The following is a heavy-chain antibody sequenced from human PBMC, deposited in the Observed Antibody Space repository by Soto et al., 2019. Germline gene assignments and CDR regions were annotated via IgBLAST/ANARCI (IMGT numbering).Heavy chain of an antibody. J-gene: IGHJ3*01. D-gene: IGHD2-15*01. CDR1: GYTFTGYY. CDR3: ARGPLVVVVAATRGALFKL. Sequence: ASVKVSCKASGYTFTGYYMHWVRQAPGQGLEWMGWINPNSGGTNYAQKFQGWVTMTRDTSISTAYMELSRLRSDDTAVYYCARGPLVVVVAATRGALFKLWGKGTLDPVS. CDR2: INPNSGGT. V-gene: IGHV1-2*04.